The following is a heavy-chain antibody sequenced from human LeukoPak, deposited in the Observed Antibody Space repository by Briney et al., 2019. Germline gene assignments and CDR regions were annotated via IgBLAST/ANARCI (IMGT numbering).Heavy chain of an antibody. V-gene: IGHV3-23*01. J-gene: IGHJ4*02. D-gene: IGHD3-22*01. CDR1: GFTFSSYA. CDR3: ATRRITMIVEYYFDY. Sequence: GGSLRLSCAASGFTFSSYAMSWVRQAPGKGLEWVSAISGSGGSTYYADSVKGRFTISRDNSKNTLYLQMNSLRAEDTVVYYCATRRITMIVEYYFDYWGQGTLVTVSS. CDR2: ISGSGGST.